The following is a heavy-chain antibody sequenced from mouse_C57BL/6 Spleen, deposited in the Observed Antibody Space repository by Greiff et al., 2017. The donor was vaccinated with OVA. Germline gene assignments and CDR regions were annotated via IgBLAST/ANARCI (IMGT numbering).Heavy chain of an antibody. CDR1: GFTFTDYY. J-gene: IGHJ3*01. Sequence: DVMLVESGGGLVQPGGSLSLSCAASGFTFTDYYMSWVRQPPGKALEWLGFIRNKANGYTTEYSASVKGRFTISRDNSQSILYLQMNALRAEDSATYYCARPLYYDYDVGFAYWGQGTLVTVSA. CDR3: ARPLYYDYDVGFAY. V-gene: IGHV7-3*01. D-gene: IGHD2-4*01. CDR2: IRNKANGYTT.